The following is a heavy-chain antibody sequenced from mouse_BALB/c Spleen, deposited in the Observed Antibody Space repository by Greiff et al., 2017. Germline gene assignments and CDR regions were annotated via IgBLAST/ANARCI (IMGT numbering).Heavy chain of an antibody. CDR3: ARRGDDYDGNYAMDY. J-gene: IGHJ4*01. CDR1: GFSLTSYG. V-gene: IGHV2-2*02. D-gene: IGHD2-4*01. Sequence: VMLVESGPGLVQPSQSLSITCTVSGFSLTSYGVHWVRQSPGKGLEWLGVIWSGGSTDYNAAFISRLSISKDNSKSQVFFKMNSLQANDTAIYYCARRGDDYDGNYAMDYWGQGTSVTVSS. CDR2: IWSGGST.